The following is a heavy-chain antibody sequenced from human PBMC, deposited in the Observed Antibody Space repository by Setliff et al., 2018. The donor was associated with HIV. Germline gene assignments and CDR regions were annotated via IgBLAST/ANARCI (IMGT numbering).Heavy chain of an antibody. CDR1: GYTFTGNY. V-gene: IGHV1-2*06. J-gene: IGHJ4*02. CDR2: INPNSGGT. Sequence: ASVKVSCKASGYTFTGNYMHWVRQAPGQGLEWMGRINPNSGGTNYAQKFQGRVTMTRDTSISTAYMELNRLKSDDTAVYYCVRDIKYGWGRHHISPSPGFDYWGQGTLVTVSS. CDR3: VRDIKYGWGRHHISPSPGFDY. D-gene: IGHD3-10*01.